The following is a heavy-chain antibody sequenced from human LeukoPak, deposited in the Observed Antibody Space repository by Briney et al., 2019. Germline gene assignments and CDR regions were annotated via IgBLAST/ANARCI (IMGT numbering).Heavy chain of an antibody. V-gene: IGHV1-8*02. CDR1: GYTFTGYY. CDR3: ARAEYSSGWYYFHY. D-gene: IGHD6-19*01. J-gene: IGHJ4*02. Sequence: GASVKVSCKASGYTFTGYYMHWVRQAPGQGLEWMGWMNPNSGNTGYAQKFQGRVTMTRNTSISTAYMELSSLRSEDTAVYYCARAEYSSGWYYFHYWGQGTLVTVSS. CDR2: MNPNSGNT.